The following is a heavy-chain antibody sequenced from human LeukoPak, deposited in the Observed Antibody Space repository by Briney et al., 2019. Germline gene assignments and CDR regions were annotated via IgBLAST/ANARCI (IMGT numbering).Heavy chain of an antibody. Sequence: SETLSLTCTVSGGSISSYYWSWVRQPPEKGLEWIGYIYYSGSTNYNPSLKSRVTISVDTSKNQFSLKLSSVTAADTAVYYCAGGYSPSSYFDYWGQGTLVTVSS. CDR3: AGGYSPSSYFDY. V-gene: IGHV4-59*01. CDR2: IYYSGST. D-gene: IGHD5-18*01. J-gene: IGHJ4*02. CDR1: GGSISSYY.